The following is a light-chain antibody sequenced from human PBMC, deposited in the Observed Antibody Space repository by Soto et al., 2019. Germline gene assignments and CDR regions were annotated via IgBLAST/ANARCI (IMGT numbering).Light chain of an antibody. V-gene: IGKV3-20*01. Sequence: EIVLTQSPGTLSFSPGERGTLSCRASQSISSSYLAWYQQKPGQAPRLLIYGASRRATGIADRFSGSGSGTDFTLTISRLDPEDFAVYYCQQYGGSPWTFGQGTKVDIK. J-gene: IGKJ1*01. CDR3: QQYGGSPWT. CDR2: GAS. CDR1: QSISSSY.